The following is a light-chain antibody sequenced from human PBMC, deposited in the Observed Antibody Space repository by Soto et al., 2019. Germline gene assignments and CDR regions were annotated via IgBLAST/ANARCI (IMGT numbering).Light chain of an antibody. J-gene: IGKJ4*01. V-gene: IGKV3-15*01. CDR2: GAS. Sequence: EIVMTQSPATLSVSPGERATLSCRASQSVSSALAWYQQTPGQAPRLLIYGASTRATGIPARFSGSGSGTEFTLTVTSLQSEDFVVYYCQQYIKWPLTFGGGTKVDIK. CDR3: QQYIKWPLT. CDR1: QSVSSA.